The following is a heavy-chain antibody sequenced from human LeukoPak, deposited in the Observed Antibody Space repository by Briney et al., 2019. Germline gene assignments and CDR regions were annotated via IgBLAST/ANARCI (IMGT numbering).Heavy chain of an antibody. J-gene: IGHJ4*02. CDR3: ARVASWLITMVRGVSSPDY. CDR1: GYTFTSYY. Sequence: VASVKVSCKASGYTFTSYYMHWVRQAPGQGLEWMGIINPSGGSTSYAQKFQGRVTMTRDTSTSTVYMELSSLRSEDTAVYYCARVASWLITMVRGVSSPDYWGQGTLVTVSS. CDR2: INPSGGST. V-gene: IGHV1-46*01. D-gene: IGHD3-10*01.